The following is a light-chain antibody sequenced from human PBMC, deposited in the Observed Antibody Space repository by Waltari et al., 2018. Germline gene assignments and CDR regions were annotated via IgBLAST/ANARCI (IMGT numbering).Light chain of an antibody. V-gene: IGLV2-23*01. Sequence: QSALTQPASVSGSPGQSITISCTGTSSDVGSYNLVSWYQPHPGKAPKLMIYEDNQRPSGVSNRFSGSKAGNTASLTISGLQAEDEADYYCCSYAGSAIWVFGGGTKLTVL. J-gene: IGLJ3*02. CDR3: CSYAGSAIWV. CDR2: EDN. CDR1: SSDVGSYNL.